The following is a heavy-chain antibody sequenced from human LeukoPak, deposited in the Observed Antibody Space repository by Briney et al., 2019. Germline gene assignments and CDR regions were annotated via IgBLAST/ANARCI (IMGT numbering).Heavy chain of an antibody. Sequence: GGSLRLSCAASGFTFSSYAMTWVRQAPGKGLEWVSTISGSGVTTYYTDSVKGRFTISRDNSKSTLYLQMNSLRAEDTAVYYCAKDLTIVGATINFDYWGQGTLVTVSS. CDR2: ISGSGVTT. D-gene: IGHD1-26*01. CDR1: GFTFSSYA. CDR3: AKDLTIVGATINFDY. V-gene: IGHV3-23*01. J-gene: IGHJ4*02.